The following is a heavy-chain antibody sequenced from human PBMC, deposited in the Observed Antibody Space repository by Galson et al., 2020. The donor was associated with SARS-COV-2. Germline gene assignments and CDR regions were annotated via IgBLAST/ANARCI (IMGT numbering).Heavy chain of an antibody. CDR2: IKSAAARGTA. Sequence: GESLKISCAASGFTFTNAWMSWVRQAPGKGLEWVGRIKSAAARGTADYAASVKGRFTISRDDSKNLVFLQMNSLKTEDTGVYSCITYYYSHTSLDVPWGQGTLVTVSS. CDR1: GFTFTNAW. D-gene: IGHD3-10*01. CDR3: ITYYYSHTSLDVP. J-gene: IGHJ1*01. V-gene: IGHV3-15*01.